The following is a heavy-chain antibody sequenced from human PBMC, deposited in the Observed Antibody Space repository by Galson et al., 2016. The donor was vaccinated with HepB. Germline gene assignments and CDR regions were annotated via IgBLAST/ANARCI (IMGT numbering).Heavy chain of an antibody. CDR1: GFSLSTYGVC. Sequence: PALVKPTQTLTLTCTFSGFSLSTYGVCVSWIRQPPGKALEWLALIDWDDDTYYRTSLKTRLTISKDTSKNQVDLTMTNTDPVDTATYYCALLTTVTTGASDAFDIWGQGTMVTVSS. J-gene: IGHJ3*02. V-gene: IGHV2-70*01. D-gene: IGHD4-17*01. CDR3: ALLTTVTTGASDAFDI. CDR2: IDWDDDT.